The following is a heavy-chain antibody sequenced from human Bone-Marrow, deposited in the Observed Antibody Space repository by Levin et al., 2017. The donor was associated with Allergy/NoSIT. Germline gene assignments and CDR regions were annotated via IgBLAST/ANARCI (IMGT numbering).Heavy chain of an antibody. J-gene: IGHJ6*02. CDR2: IYFEDSDT. CDR3: ATQWLEGSMDGMDV. V-gene: IGHV5-51*01. D-gene: IGHD6-19*01. Sequence: MPGGSLRLSCKGSANTFSDYWIAWVRQVPGKGLEWMGMIYFEDSDTRYSPSFQGQVAISVDKSIATAYLHWSTLKASDSAMYFCATQWLEGSMDGMDVWGQGSTVTVSS. CDR1: ANTFSDYW.